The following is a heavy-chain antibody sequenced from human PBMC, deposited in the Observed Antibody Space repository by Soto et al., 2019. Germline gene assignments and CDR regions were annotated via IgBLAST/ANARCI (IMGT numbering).Heavy chain of an antibody. Sequence: SETLSLTCTVSGGSISSSSYYWGWIRQPPGKGLEWIGSIYYSGSTYYNPSLKSRVPISVDTSKNQLHLKLGSVTAADTAVYYCARLHYDILTGFSDYYYMDVWGKGTTVTVSS. J-gene: IGHJ6*03. D-gene: IGHD3-9*01. CDR2: IYYSGST. V-gene: IGHV4-39*01. CDR1: GGSISSSSYY. CDR3: ARLHYDILTGFSDYYYMDV.